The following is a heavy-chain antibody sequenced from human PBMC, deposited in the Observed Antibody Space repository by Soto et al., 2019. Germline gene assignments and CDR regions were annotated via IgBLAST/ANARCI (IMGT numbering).Heavy chain of an antibody. CDR3: ARVIIAAAGTPHYYYGMDV. CDR2: VHYSGTT. Sequence: PSETLSLTCTVAGGAISSDCWTWIRQPPGKGLEWIGYVHYSGTTNYNPSLKSRVTISVDTSKNQFSLKLSSVTAADTAVYYCARVIIAAAGTPHYYYGMDVWGQGTTVTVSS. J-gene: IGHJ6*02. V-gene: IGHV4-59*01. CDR1: GGAISSDC. D-gene: IGHD6-13*01.